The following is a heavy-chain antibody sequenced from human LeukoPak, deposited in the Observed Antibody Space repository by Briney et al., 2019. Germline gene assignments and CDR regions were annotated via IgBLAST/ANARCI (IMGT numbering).Heavy chain of an antibody. CDR2: IAYTGAT. CDR1: DDSLSRSVFV. V-gene: IGHV4-39*07. CDR3: ARDWAAAGANWFDP. Sequence: RSETLSLTCSVSDDSLSRSVFVWGWIRQTPGEGLEYIGSIAYTGATNYNPSLKSRVTISVDTSKNQFSLKLSSVTAADTAVYYCARDWAAAGANWFDPWGQGTLVTVSS. J-gene: IGHJ5*02. D-gene: IGHD6-13*01.